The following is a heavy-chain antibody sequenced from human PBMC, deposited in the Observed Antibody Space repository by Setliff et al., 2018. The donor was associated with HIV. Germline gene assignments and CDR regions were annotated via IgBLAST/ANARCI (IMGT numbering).Heavy chain of an antibody. V-gene: IGHV3-7*03. Sequence: GGSLRLSCEASGFNVEKSGMHWIRQAPGKGLEWVANIKQDGSEKYYVDSVKGRFTISRDNSKNTLFLQMNSLRPEDTAVYYCARDCRVGWVFTYGMDVWGQGTLVTVSS. J-gene: IGHJ6*02. CDR2: IKQDGSEK. CDR3: ARDCRVGWVFTYGMDV. D-gene: IGHD6-13*01. CDR1: GFNVEKSG.